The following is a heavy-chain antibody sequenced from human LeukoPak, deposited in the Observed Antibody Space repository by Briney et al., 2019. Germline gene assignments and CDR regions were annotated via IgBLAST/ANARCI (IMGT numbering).Heavy chain of an antibody. CDR2: IYYSGTT. Sequence: NPSETLSLTCTVSGGSISSYYWSWIRQPPGKGLEWIGYIYYSGTTNYNPSLKSRVTISVDTSKNQFSLKLSSVTAADTAVYYCARRGLTGDFDYWGQGTLVTVSS. CDR3: ARRGLTGDFDY. V-gene: IGHV4-59*12. CDR1: GGSISSYY. J-gene: IGHJ4*02. D-gene: IGHD7-27*01.